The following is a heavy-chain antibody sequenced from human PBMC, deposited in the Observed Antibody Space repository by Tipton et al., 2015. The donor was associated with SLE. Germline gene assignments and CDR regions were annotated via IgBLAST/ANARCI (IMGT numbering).Heavy chain of an antibody. CDR2: INNSGST. V-gene: IGHV4-34*01. J-gene: IGHJ3*02. Sequence: TLSLTCAVYGGSFSGYYWSCIGQPPGKGLVWIGEINNSGSTNYNPSLKSRVTISVDTSKNQFSLKLSAVTAADTAVYYCARGYDSSGYDAFDIWGQGTMVTVSS. D-gene: IGHD3-22*01. CDR1: GGSFSGYY. CDR3: ARGYDSSGYDAFDI.